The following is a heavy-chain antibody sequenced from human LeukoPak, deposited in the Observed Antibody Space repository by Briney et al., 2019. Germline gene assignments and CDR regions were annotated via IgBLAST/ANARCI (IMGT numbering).Heavy chain of an antibody. CDR3: AKTIPYWYFDL. CDR2: IDGDGGTT. V-gene: IGHV3-23*01. J-gene: IGHJ2*01. Sequence: GGSLRLSCAASGFAFSTYDMSWVRQAPTQGLEWVSAIDGDGGTTYADSVKGRFTISRDNSKNTLYLQMNSLRAEDTAIYYCAKTIPYWYFDLWGHGTLVTVSS. CDR1: GFAFSTYD. D-gene: IGHD5-24*01.